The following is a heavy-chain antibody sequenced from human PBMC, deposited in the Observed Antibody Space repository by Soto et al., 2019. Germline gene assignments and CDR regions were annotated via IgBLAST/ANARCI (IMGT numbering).Heavy chain of an antibody. Sequence: QVQLQESGPGLVKPSQTLSLTCTVSGGSISDGAYYWSWIRQPPGKGLEWIGHIYNSGNTYNNPSPRSRLTIPLDTSKRQFSLNLNSVTAADTAVYYCASGLSGDKVDQWGQGTLVTVSS. J-gene: IGHJ4*02. CDR2: IYNSGNT. V-gene: IGHV4-30-4*01. CDR1: GGSISDGAYY. D-gene: IGHD2-21*01. CDR3: ASGLSGDKVDQ.